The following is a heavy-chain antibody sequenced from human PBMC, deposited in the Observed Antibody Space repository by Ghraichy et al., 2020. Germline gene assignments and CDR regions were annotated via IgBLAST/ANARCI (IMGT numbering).Heavy chain of an antibody. CDR1: GYTFTSYG. CDR2: ISAYNGNT. D-gene: IGHD3-10*01. V-gene: IGHV1-18*01. J-gene: IGHJ6*02. Sequence: ASVKVSCKASGYTFTSYGISWVRQAPGQGLEWMGWISAYNGNTNYAQKLQGRVTMTTDTSTSTAYMELRSLRSDDTAVYYCARDPGGITMVRGDFSPRMDVWGQGTTVTVSS. CDR3: ARDPGGITMVRGDFSPRMDV.